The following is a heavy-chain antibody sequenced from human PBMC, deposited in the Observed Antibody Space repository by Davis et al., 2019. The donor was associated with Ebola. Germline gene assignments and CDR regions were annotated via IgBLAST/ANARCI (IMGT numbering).Heavy chain of an antibody. CDR1: GGSFSGHY. V-gene: IGHV4-59*08. J-gene: IGHJ4*02. Sequence: MPSETLSLTCALSGGSFSGHYWSWVRQPPGKGLEWIAFIYSSGSTNYNPSLKSRVTISVDTSKNQFSLKLKSVTAADTAVYYCARQDGWLDYWGQGTLVTVSS. CDR3: ARQDGWLDY. CDR2: IYSSGST. D-gene: IGHD6-19*01.